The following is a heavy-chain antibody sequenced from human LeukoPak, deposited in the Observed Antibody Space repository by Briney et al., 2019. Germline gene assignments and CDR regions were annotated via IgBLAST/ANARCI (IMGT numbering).Heavy chain of an antibody. CDR1: GFTFSGYG. CDR2: ISGSGGST. V-gene: IGHV3-23*01. J-gene: IGHJ4*02. CDR3: AKGSGYYPIDY. Sequence: PGGSLRLSCAASGFTFSGYGIHWVRQAPGKGLEWVSAISGSGGSTYYADSVKGRFTISRDNSKNTLYLQMNSLRAEDTAVYYCAKGSGYYPIDYWGQGTLVTVSS. D-gene: IGHD3-22*01.